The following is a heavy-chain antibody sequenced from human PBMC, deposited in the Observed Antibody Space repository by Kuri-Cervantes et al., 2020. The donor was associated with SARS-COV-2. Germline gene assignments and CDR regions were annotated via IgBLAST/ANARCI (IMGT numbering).Heavy chain of an antibody. CDR3: ARARVRGLITAYYYYGMDV. D-gene: IGHD3-10*01. J-gene: IGHJ6*02. CDR1: GYTFTGYY. Sequence: ASVKVSCKASGYTFTGYYIHWVRQAPGQGPEWMGWINPNSGGTNYAQKFQGWVTMTRDTSINTAYMELSRLRSDDTAVYYCARARVRGLITAYYYYGMDVWGQGTTVTVSS. CDR2: INPNSGGT. V-gene: IGHV1-2*04.